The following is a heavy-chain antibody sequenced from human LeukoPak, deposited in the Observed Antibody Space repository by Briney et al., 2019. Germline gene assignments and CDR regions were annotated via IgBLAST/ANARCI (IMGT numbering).Heavy chain of an antibody. CDR1: GITLANYG. D-gene: IGHD1-26*01. V-gene: IGHV3-23*01. CDR3: ARGTLLNAFDI. Sequence: GGSLRLSCVVSGITLANYGMSWVRQAPGKGLEWVAGVSGSGGSTNYADSVKGRFTISRDNPKNTLYLQMNSLRADDTAVYYCARGTLLNAFDIWGQGTMVTVSS. J-gene: IGHJ3*02. CDR2: VSGSGGST.